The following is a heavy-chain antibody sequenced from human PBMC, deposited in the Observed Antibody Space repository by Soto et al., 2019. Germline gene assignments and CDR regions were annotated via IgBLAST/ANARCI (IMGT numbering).Heavy chain of an antibody. D-gene: IGHD6-13*01. J-gene: IGHJ4*02. Sequence: QLVQSGGEVRKPGASVQVSCKASGYTFISYGISWVRQAPGQGLEWVGWINAYTGKTKLAQKVQGRVTLTTDRFTSTAYLELRSLRSDDTAVYYCARDEQQLVRGLDYWGQGTLVSVSS. CDR3: ARDEQQLVRGLDY. V-gene: IGHV1-18*01. CDR2: INAYTGKT. CDR1: GYTFISYG.